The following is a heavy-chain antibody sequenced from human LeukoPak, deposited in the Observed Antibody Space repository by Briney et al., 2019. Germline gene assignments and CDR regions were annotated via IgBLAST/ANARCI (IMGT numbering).Heavy chain of an antibody. J-gene: IGHJ1*01. Sequence: GGSLRLSCAASGFTFSSYAMSWVRQAPGKGLEWVSAISGSGGSTNYADSVKGRFTISRDNSKNTLYLQMNSLRAEDTAVYYCAKLGVCSGGSCYAEYFQHWGQGTLVTVSS. CDR1: GFTFSSYA. CDR2: ISGSGGST. CDR3: AKLGVCSGGSCYAEYFQH. D-gene: IGHD2-15*01. V-gene: IGHV3-23*01.